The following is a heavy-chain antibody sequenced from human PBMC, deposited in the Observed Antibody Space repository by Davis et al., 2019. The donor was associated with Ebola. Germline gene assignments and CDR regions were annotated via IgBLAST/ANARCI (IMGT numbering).Heavy chain of an antibody. V-gene: IGHV5-51*01. Sequence: GESLKISCKGSGYSFTNSWIAWVRQMPGKGLEWMGIIYPGDSDTRYSPSFKGQVTISVDKSISTAYLQWSSLKASDSAMYYCARPNYYDTSGTYGMDVWGQGTTVTVSS. CDR1: GYSFTNSW. CDR2: IYPGDSDT. J-gene: IGHJ6*02. D-gene: IGHD3-22*01. CDR3: ARPNYYDTSGTYGMDV.